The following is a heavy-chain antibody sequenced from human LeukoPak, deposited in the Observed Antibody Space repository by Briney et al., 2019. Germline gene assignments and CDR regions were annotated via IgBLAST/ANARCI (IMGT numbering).Heavy chain of an antibody. J-gene: IGHJ4*02. CDR3: ARSIPLRFFDY. V-gene: IGHV4-34*01. D-gene: IGHD5/OR15-5a*01. Sequence: SETLSLTCAVNAGSFTGYYWSWIRQPPGKGLEWIGEIDHTGSISYNPSLRSRVTISVDTSKNQFSLKLSSVTAADTAVYYCARSIPLRFFDYWGQGTLVTVSS. CDR2: IDHTGSI. CDR1: AGSFTGYY.